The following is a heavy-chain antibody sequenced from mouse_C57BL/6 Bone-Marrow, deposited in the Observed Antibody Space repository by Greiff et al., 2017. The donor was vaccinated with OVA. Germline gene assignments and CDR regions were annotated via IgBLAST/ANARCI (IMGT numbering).Heavy chain of an antibody. J-gene: IGHJ4*01. CDR3: ARTGTGDYYAMDY. CDR2: ISNLAYSI. CDR1: GFTFSDYG. Sequence: EVNLVESGGGLVQPGGSLKLSCAASGFTFSDYGMAWVRQAPRKGPEWVAFISNLAYSIYYADTVTGRFTISRENAKNTLYLEMSSLRSEDTAMYYCARTGTGDYYAMDYWGQGTSVTVSS. D-gene: IGHD4-1*01. V-gene: IGHV5-15*01.